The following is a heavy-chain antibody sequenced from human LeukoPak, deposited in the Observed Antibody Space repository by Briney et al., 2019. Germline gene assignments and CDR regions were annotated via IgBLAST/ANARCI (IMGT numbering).Heavy chain of an antibody. CDR3: ARRMGLLEGGVDAFDM. D-gene: IGHD3-16*01. CDR1: VESVSSNSAA. J-gene: IGHJ3*02. V-gene: IGHV6-1*01. CDR2: TYYRYKWYN. Sequence: SQTLSLTCAISVESVSSNSAACKWVRRSPSGGLEWLGRTYYRYKWYNDYAVSVKSRITMKPDTSKNEFYLPVNAVTPEDSVVYYCARRMGLLEGGVDAFDMWGQGTMVTVS.